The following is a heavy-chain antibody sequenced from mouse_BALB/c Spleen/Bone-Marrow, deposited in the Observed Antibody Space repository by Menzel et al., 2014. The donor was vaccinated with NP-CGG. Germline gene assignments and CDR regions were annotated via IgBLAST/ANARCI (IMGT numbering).Heavy chain of an antibody. CDR2: ISNSAYSI. J-gene: IGHJ2*01. Sequence: EVMLVESGGGVVQPGGSRKLSCAASGFNFSDYGMAWVRLAPGKGPEWVAFISNSAYSIYYADTVTGRFTISRENAKNTLYLEMSSLRFEDTAMYYCTRDRGYDGGYYFDYWGQGTTLTVSS. V-gene: IGHV5-15*02. CDR3: TRDRGYDGGYYFDY. D-gene: IGHD2-2*01. CDR1: GFNFSDYG.